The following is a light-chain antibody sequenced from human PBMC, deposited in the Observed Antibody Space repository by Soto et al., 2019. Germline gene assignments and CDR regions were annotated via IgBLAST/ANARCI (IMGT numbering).Light chain of an antibody. Sequence: EIVLMQSPGTLSLSPGERATLSCRASQSVSSSYLAWYQQKPGQAPRLLIYGASSRATGIPDRFSGSGSGTDFTLTISRLEPEDFAVYYCQQYGSSLRWTFGQGTKVDIK. J-gene: IGKJ1*01. CDR3: QQYGSSLRWT. CDR2: GAS. CDR1: QSVSSSY. V-gene: IGKV3-20*01.